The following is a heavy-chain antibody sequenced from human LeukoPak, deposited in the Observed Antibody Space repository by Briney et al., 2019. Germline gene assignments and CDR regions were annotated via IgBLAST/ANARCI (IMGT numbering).Heavy chain of an antibody. CDR3: ARDKDRGWELRNFDF. D-gene: IGHD1-26*01. CDR1: EFTFSDYY. Sequence: PGGSLRLSCAASEFTFSDYYMSWIRQAPGKGLEWVSYISSGGSTLYYADSVKGRFTISRDNAKNSLYLQMNSLRAEDTAVYYCARDKDRGWELRNFDFWGQGTLVTVSS. V-gene: IGHV3-11*01. CDR2: ISSGGSTL. J-gene: IGHJ4*02.